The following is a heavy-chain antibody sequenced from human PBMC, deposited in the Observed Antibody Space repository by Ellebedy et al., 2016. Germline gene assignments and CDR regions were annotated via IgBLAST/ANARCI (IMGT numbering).Heavy chain of an antibody. CDR1: GFSFSDYA. J-gene: IGHJ4*02. D-gene: IGHD5-12*01. CDR2: LSTTGNTI. V-gene: IGHV3-48*01. Sequence: GESLKISXAASGFSFSDYAMNWVRQAPGRGLEWLSYLSTTGNTIYHADSVRGRFTISRDIGQRSLYLQMNSLGAEDTAVYYCARKAKATHDFNYWGQGTLVTVSS. CDR3: ARKAKATHDFNY.